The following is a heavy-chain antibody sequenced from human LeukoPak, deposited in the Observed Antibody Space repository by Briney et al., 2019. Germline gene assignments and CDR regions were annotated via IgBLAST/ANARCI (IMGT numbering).Heavy chain of an antibody. CDR3: ARKQGRIAAAGWFDP. J-gene: IGHJ5*02. Sequence: PSETLSLTCAVYGGSFSGYYWSWIRQPPGKGLEWIGEINHSGSTNYNPSLKSRVTISVDTSKNQFSLKLSSVTAADTAVYYCARKQGRIAAAGWFDPWGQGTLVTVSS. V-gene: IGHV4-34*01. CDR1: GGSFSGYY. CDR2: INHSGST. D-gene: IGHD6-13*01.